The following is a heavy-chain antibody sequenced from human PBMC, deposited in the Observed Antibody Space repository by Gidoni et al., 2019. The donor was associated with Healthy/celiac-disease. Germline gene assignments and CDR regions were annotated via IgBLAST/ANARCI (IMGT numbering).Heavy chain of an antibody. CDR1: GGSISSGGYS. CDR2: IYHSGST. Sequence: QLQLQESGSGLVKPSQTLSLTCAVSGGSISSGGYSWSWIRQPPGKGLEWIGYIYHSGSTYYNPSLKSRVTISVDRSKNQFSLKLSSVTAADTAVYYCARTQIYSSSSGWYFDLWGRGTLVTVSS. CDR3: ARTQIYSSSSGWYFDL. D-gene: IGHD6-6*01. J-gene: IGHJ2*01. V-gene: IGHV4-30-2*01.